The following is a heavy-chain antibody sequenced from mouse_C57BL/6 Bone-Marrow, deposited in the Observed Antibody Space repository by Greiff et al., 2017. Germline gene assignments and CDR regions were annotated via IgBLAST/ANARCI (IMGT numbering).Heavy chain of an antibody. CDR2: IDPSDSYT. CDR3: ARSDYEYGFAY. V-gene: IGHV1-50*01. Sequence: QVQLQQPGAELVKPGASVKLSCKASGYTFTSYWMQWVKQRPGQGLEWIGEIDPSDSYTYYHQKFKGKATLTVDKSSRTAYMQLSSLTSEDSAVYYWARSDYEYGFAYWGQGTLVTVSA. J-gene: IGHJ3*01. D-gene: IGHD2-4*01. CDR1: GYTFTSYW.